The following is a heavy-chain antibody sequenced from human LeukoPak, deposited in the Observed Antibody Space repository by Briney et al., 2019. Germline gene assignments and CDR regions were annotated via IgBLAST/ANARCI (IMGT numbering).Heavy chain of an antibody. V-gene: IGHV4-59*11. D-gene: IGHD6-19*01. CDR3: ARDRFGSGQGAIV. J-gene: IGHJ4*01. CDR2: IYYSGST. CDR1: GGSISSHY. Sequence: PSETLSLTCTVSGGSISSHYWSWIRQPPGKGLEWIGYIYYSGSTNYNPSLKSRVTISVETSKNQFSLKLSSVTAADTAVYYCARDRFGSGQGAIVWGHGTLVTVSS.